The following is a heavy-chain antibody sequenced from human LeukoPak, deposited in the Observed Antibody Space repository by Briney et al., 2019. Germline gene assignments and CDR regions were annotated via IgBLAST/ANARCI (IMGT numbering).Heavy chain of an antibody. J-gene: IGHJ4*02. CDR1: GGSFSGYY. Sequence: SETLSLTCAVYGGSFSGYYWSWIRQPPGKGLEWIGEINHSGSTNYIPSLKSRVTISVDTSKNQFSLKLSSVTAADTAVYYCARARYYDSSGSNDYWGQGTLVTVSS. CDR2: INHSGST. D-gene: IGHD3-22*01. CDR3: ARARYYDSSGSNDY. V-gene: IGHV4-34*01.